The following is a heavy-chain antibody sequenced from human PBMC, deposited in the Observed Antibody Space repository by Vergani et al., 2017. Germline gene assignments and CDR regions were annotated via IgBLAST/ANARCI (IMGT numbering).Heavy chain of an antibody. D-gene: IGHD3-3*01. CDR1: GFTFSGSA. V-gene: IGHV3-73*02. CDR2: IRSKANSYAT. Sequence: EVQLVESGGGLVQPGGSLKLSCAASGFTFSGSAMHWVRQASGKGLEWVGRIRSKANSYATAYAASVKGRFTISRDDSKNTAYLQMNSLKTEDTAVYYCTTEVAAESTTFAVVVRWGQGTLVAVSS. CDR3: TTEVAAESTTFAVVVR. J-gene: IGHJ4*02.